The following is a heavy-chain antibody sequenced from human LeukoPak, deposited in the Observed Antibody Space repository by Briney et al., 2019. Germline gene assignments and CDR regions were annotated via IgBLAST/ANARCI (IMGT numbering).Heavy chain of an antibody. V-gene: IGHV3-30*18. CDR2: ISYDGSNK. Sequence: PGGSLRLSCAASGFTFSSYGMHWVRQAPGKGLEWVAVISYDGSNKYYADSVEGRFTISRDNSKNTLYLQMNSLRAEDTAVYYCANLNWNPRYYFDYWGQGTLVTVSS. D-gene: IGHD1-1*01. CDR1: GFTFSSYG. CDR3: ANLNWNPRYYFDY. J-gene: IGHJ4*02.